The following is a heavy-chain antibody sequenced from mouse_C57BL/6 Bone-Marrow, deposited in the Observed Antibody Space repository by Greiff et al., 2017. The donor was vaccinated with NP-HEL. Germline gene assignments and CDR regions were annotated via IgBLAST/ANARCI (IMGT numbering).Heavy chain of an antibody. J-gene: IGHJ2*01. CDR1: GFSFNTYA. CDR2: IRSKSNDYAT. CDR3: VRSYGSSFDY. D-gene: IGHD1-1*01. V-gene: IGHV10-1*01. Sequence: EVQVVESGGGLVQPKGSLKLSCAASGFSFNTYAMNWVRQAPGKGLEWVARIRSKSNDYATYYADSVKDRFTISRDDSESMIYLQMNNWKTEDTAMYYCVRSYGSSFDYWGQGTTLTVSS.